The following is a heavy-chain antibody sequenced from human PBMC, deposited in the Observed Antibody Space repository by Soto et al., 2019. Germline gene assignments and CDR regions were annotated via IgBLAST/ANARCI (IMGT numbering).Heavy chain of an antibody. D-gene: IGHD3-16*01. J-gene: IGHJ4*02. CDR1: GGSISSYY. Sequence: PSETLSLTCTVSGGSISSYYWSWIRQPAGRGLEWIGRIYTSGSTNCNPSLKSRVTMSVDTSKNQFSLKLSSVTAADTAVYYCARTVVSSVGGEFDYWGQGTLVTVSS. CDR3: ARTVVSSVGGEFDY. V-gene: IGHV4-4*07. CDR2: IYTSGST.